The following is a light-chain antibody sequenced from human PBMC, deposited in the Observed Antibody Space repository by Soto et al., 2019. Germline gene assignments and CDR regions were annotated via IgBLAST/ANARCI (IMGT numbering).Light chain of an antibody. CDR2: DVS. CDR1: GSDVGRYNY. J-gene: IGLJ3*02. V-gene: IGLV2-11*01. Sequence: QSALSQPRSVSGSPGQSVTISCTGTGSDVGRYNYVSWYQQHPGKAPKVIIYDVSTRPSGVPDRFSGSKSGNTASLTISGLQAEDEADYYCCSYEGTYFSWLFGGGTKVTVL. CDR3: CSYEGTYFSWL.